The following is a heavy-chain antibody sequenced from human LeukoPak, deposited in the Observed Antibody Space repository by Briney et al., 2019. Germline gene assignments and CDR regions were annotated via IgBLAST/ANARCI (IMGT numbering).Heavy chain of an antibody. Sequence: GGSLRLSCAASGFTFSSYAMSWVRQAPGKGLEWVANVNGNEREKYYVDSVKGRFTISRDNAQNSLYLQMSSLRVEDTAVYYCARGRYCTSGSCYFDYWGQGTLVTVSS. CDR3: ARGRYCTSGSCYFDY. J-gene: IGHJ4*02. CDR2: VNGNEREK. D-gene: IGHD2-8*01. V-gene: IGHV3-7*01. CDR1: GFTFSSYA.